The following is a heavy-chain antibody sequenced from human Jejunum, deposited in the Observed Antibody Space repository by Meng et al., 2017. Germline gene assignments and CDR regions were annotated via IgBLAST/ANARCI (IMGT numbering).Heavy chain of an antibody. D-gene: IGHD5-24*01. V-gene: IGHV1-2*06. CDR1: VYTFTDYY. J-gene: IGHJ4*02. CDR2: INPTTGGT. CDR3: ARGAERWLQLGAFDY. Sequence: QVQLVQSGAGVKKPGASVKVPCQASVYTFTDYYVHWVRQAPGQGPEWMGRINPTTGGTNYAQKFKGSVTITTDTSNTAYLDLSSLTSDDTAVYYCARGAERWLQLGAFDYWGQGTLVTVSS.